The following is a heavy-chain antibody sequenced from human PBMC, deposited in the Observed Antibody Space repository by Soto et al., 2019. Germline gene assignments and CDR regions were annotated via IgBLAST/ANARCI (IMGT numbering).Heavy chain of an antibody. CDR3: ARDRGYDAHDYYYNAMDV. Sequence: GGSLRLSCAASGFTFSSYAMHWVRQAPGKGLEWVAVISYDGSNKYYADSVKGRFTISRDNSKNTLYLQMNSLRAEDTAVYYCARDRGYDAHDYYYNAMDVWGQGTTVTVSS. CDR1: GFTFSSYA. J-gene: IGHJ6*02. D-gene: IGHD2-15*01. CDR2: ISYDGSNK. V-gene: IGHV3-30-3*01.